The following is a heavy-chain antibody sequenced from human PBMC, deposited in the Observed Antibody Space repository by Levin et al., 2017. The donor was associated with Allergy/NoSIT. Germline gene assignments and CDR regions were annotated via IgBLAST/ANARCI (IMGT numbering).Heavy chain of an antibody. Sequence: SVKVSCKASGGTFSSYTISWVRQAPGQGLEWMGRIIPILGIANYAQKFQGRVTITADKSTSTAYMELSSLRSEDTAVYYCAREDCSGGSCYRDYYYGMDVWGQGTTVTVSS. V-gene: IGHV1-69*04. D-gene: IGHD2-15*01. CDR3: AREDCSGGSCYRDYYYGMDV. CDR2: IIPILGIA. CDR1: GGTFSSYT. J-gene: IGHJ6*02.